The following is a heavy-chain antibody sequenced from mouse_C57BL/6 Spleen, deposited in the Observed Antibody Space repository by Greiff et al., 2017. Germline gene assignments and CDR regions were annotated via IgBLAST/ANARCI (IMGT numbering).Heavy chain of an antibody. V-gene: IGHV1-64*01. CDR1: GYTFTSYW. CDR3: ARFYELLYWYFDV. Sequence: QVQLQQPGAELVKPGASVKLSCKASGYTFTSYWMHWVKQRPGQGLEWIGMIHPNSGSTNYNEKFKSKATLTVDKSSSTAYMQLSSLTSEDSAVYYCARFYELLYWYFDVWGTGTTVTVSS. D-gene: IGHD2-3*01. J-gene: IGHJ1*03. CDR2: IHPNSGST.